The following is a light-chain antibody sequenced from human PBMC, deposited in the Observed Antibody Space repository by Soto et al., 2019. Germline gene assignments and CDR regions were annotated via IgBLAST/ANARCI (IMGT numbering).Light chain of an antibody. CDR3: PQYNNWPPIT. Sequence: EIVMTQSPATLSVSPGERATLSCRASQSVSSNLAWYQQKPGQAPSLLIYGASTRATGIPARFSGSGSGTEFTLTISSLQSEDFAVYYCPQYNNWPPITFGGGTKVEIK. V-gene: IGKV3-15*01. J-gene: IGKJ4*01. CDR1: QSVSSN. CDR2: GAS.